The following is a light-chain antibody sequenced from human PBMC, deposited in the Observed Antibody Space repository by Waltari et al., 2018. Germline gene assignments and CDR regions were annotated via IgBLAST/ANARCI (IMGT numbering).Light chain of an antibody. CDR1: QSVSSSY. CDR2: GAS. J-gene: IGKJ4*01. Sequence: EIVMTQSPATLSLSPGERAPLSCRASQSVSSSYLSWYQEKPGQDPRLLIYGASTRATGIPAKFSGSGSGTDFTRTISSLQPEDFAVYYCQQDYNLPPLTFGGGTKVEIK. CDR3: QQDYNLPPLT. V-gene: IGKV3D-7*01.